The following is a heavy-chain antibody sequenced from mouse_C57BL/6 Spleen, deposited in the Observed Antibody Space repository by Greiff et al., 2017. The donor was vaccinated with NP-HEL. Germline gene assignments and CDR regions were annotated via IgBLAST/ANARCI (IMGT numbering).Heavy chain of an antibody. Sequence: EVKLQESGGGLVKPGGSLKLSCAASGFTFSSYAMSWVRQTPEKRLEWVATISDGGSYTYYPDNVKGRFTISRDNAKNNLYLQMSHLKSEDTAMYYCARDYDGYYFWGQGTLVTVSA. CDR1: GFTFSSYA. J-gene: IGHJ3*01. D-gene: IGHD2-3*01. V-gene: IGHV5-4*01. CDR3: ARDYDGYYF. CDR2: ISDGGSYT.